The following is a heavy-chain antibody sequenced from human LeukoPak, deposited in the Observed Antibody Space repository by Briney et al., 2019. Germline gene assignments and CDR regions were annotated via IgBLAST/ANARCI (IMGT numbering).Heavy chain of an antibody. CDR2: IYSGGRT. J-gene: IGHJ4*02. D-gene: IGHD3-22*01. CDR3: ASHYYDSDGYQHLDN. Sequence: GGSLRLSCAVSGFTVSSKYMSWVRQAPAKGLEWVSIIYSGGRTYCADPVKGRFTISRDNPKNTLYLQMSDLRAEDTAVYFCASHYYDSDGYQHLDNWGQGTLVTVSS. V-gene: IGHV3-66*04. CDR1: GFTVSSKY.